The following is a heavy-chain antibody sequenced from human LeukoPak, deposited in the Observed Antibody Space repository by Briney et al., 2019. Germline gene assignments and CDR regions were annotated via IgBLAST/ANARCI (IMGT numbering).Heavy chain of an antibody. D-gene: IGHD6-13*01. V-gene: IGHV3-23*01. CDR3: AKRTSGSSWYSSDY. CDR2: MSGDATST. Sequence: PSETLSLTCTVSGGSIRSSSHYWGWVRQTPGKGLEWVSTMSGDATSTYYADSVKGRFTISRDNSKNTLYLQMNSLRAEDTAVYYCAKRTSGSSWYSSDYWGQGTLVTVSS. J-gene: IGHJ4*02. CDR1: GGSIRSSSHY.